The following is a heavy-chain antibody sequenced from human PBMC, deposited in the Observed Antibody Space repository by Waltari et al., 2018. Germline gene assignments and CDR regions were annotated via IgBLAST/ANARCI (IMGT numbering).Heavy chain of an antibody. Sequence: EVQLVESGGGLVQPGGSLRLSCAASGFTFSSYWMHWVRQAPGKGLVWVSDIITDGSTTNYADSVKGRFTISRDNAKNTLYLQMDSLRAEETAVYYCVIGAQHVSNWYASEYFQHRGQGTLVTVSS. CDR3: VIGAQHVSNWYASEYFQH. CDR2: IITDGSTT. D-gene: IGHD6-13*01. CDR1: GFTFSSYW. J-gene: IGHJ1*01. V-gene: IGHV3-74*01.